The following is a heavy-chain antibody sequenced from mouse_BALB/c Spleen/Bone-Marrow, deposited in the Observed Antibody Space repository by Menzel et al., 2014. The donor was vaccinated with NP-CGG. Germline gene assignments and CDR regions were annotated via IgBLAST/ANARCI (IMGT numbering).Heavy chain of an antibody. CDR1: GYTFTDYA. D-gene: IGHD3-2*01. V-gene: IGHV1-67*01. CDR2: ISTYSANT. CDR3: ARDISGYVRAMDY. J-gene: IGHJ4*01. Sequence: QVQLQQSGPELVSPGVSVKISCKAFGYTFTDYAIHWVKQSHSKSLEWIGIISTYSANTNYNQKFKGKATMTVDKSSSTAYMELARLTFGDSAIYFCARDISGYVRAMDYWGQGTSVTVSS.